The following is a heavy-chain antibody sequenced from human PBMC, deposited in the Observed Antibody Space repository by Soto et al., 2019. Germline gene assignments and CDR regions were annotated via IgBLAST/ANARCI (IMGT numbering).Heavy chain of an antibody. CDR2: ISGSGLNT. D-gene: IGHD3-22*01. CDR3: AKDRDSRLFAVAWLYP. V-gene: IGHV3-23*01. J-gene: IGHJ5*02. Sequence: PGKGLEWVSTISGSGLNTYYADSVKGRFTISRDNSKSTLYLQMNSLRAEDTAVYHCAKDRDSRLFAVAWLYPRGRGTPVTIS.